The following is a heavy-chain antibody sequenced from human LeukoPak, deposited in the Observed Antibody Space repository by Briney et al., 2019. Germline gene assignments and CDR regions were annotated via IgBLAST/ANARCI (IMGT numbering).Heavy chain of an antibody. CDR1: GGSISSGGYS. V-gene: IGHV4-34*01. D-gene: IGHD6-19*01. CDR2: INHSGST. CDR3: AGPAVAGTRNYYYYMDV. J-gene: IGHJ6*03. Sequence: PSETLSLTCAVSGGSISSGGYSWSWIRQPPGKGLEWIGEINHSGSTNYNPSLKSRVTISVDTSKNQFSLKLSSVTAADTAVYYCAGPAVAGTRNYYYYMDVWGKGTTVTISS.